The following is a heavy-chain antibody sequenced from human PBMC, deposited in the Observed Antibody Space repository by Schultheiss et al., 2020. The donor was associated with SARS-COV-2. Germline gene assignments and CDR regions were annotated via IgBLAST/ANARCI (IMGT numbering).Heavy chain of an antibody. CDR3: ARLWFGESHWFDP. V-gene: IGHV1-69*13. D-gene: IGHD3-10*01. CDR1: GGTFSSYA. J-gene: IGHJ5*02. Sequence: SVKVSCKASGGTFSSYAISWVRQAPGQGLEWMGGIIPIFGTANYAQKFQGRVSITADESTSTAYMELSSLRSGDTAVYYCARLWFGESHWFDPWGQGTLVTVSS. CDR2: IIPIFGTA.